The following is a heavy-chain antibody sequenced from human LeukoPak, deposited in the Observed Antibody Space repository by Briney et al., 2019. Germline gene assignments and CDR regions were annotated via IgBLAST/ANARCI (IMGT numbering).Heavy chain of an antibody. CDR2: INPSGGST. D-gene: IGHD3-3*01. CDR3: ARDGSVLWRGYHSISYNYYMDV. Sequence: ASVKVSCKASGYTFTSYYMHWVRQAPGQGLEWMGIINPSGGSTSYAQKFQGRVTMTRDTSTSTAYMELRSLRSDDTAVYYCARDGSVLWRGYHSISYNYYMDVWGEGTTVTVSS. J-gene: IGHJ6*03. CDR1: GYTFTSYY. V-gene: IGHV1-46*01.